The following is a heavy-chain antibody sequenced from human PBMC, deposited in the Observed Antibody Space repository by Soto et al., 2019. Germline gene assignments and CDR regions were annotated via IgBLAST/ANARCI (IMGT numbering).Heavy chain of an antibody. CDR1: GASISSSHW. D-gene: IGHD2-2*01. V-gene: IGHV4-4*02. J-gene: IGHJ5*02. CDR2: VYHSGSA. Sequence: SETLSLTCDVSGASISSSHWWCWLRQPPGKGLEWIGEVYHSGSANYNPSLESRVTMSVDKSKNQFSLRLSSVSAADTALYYCARNAVVSAALDPWGQGTLVTVSS. CDR3: ARNAVVSAALDP.